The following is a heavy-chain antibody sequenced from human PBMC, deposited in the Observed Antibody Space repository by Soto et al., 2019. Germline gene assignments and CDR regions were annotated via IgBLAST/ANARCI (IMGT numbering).Heavy chain of an antibody. J-gene: IGHJ3*02. V-gene: IGHV3-11*01. CDR3: ARGSGDYRGGAFDT. CDR1: GFIFNDYY. CDR2: ISHSGGTI. D-gene: IGHD4-17*01. Sequence: QVHLAESGGVLVKPGGSLRLSCSASGFIFNDYYMRWIRQAPGRGLECLSYISHSGGTIYYSDSVRGRFTISRDNSHKSVSLKMTDVRVDDTAVYFCARGSGDYRGGAFDTWGPGTMVTVSS.